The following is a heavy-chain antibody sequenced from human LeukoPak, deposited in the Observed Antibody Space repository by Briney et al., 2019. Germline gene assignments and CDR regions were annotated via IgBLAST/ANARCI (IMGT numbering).Heavy chain of an antibody. CDR3: ARGELWFGELFHTPFDY. D-gene: IGHD3-10*01. CDR1: GYTFTGYY. V-gene: IGHV1-2*02. J-gene: IGHJ4*02. CDR2: INPNSGVT. Sequence: ASVKVSCKASGYTFTGYYMQWVRQAPGQGLEWMGWINPNSGVTNYAQKFQGRVTMTRDTSISTAYMELSRLRSDDTAVYYCARGELWFGELFHTPFDYWGQGTLVTVSS.